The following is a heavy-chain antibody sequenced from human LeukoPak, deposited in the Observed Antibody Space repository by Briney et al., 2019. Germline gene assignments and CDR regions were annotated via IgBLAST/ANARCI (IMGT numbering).Heavy chain of an antibody. CDR3: ARDGGVLGKFDY. Sequence: ASVKVSCKASGYTFTSYAMHWVRQAPGQRLEWMGWINAGNGNTKYSQKFQGRVTITRDTSASTAYMELSSLRSEDTAVYYCARDGGVLGKFDYWGQGTLVTVSS. V-gene: IGHV1-3*01. D-gene: IGHD3-3*01. CDR2: INAGNGNT. CDR1: GYTFTSYA. J-gene: IGHJ4*02.